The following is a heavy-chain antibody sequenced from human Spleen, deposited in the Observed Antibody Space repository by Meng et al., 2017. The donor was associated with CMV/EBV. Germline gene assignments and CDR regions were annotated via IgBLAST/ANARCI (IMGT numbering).Heavy chain of an antibody. CDR3: ARGIPRNIAPRWFLDY. CDR1: GGTFSSYA. V-gene: IGHV1-18*01. CDR2: ISARNGNT. J-gene: IGHJ4*02. D-gene: IGHD4-23*01. Sequence: ASVKISCKAAGGTFSSYAISWVRQAPGQGLEWMGWISARNGNTKYAQKFQGRVTLTTDTSASTSYLEVGSLRSDDTAVYYCARGIPRNIAPRWFLDYWGQGTPVTVSS.